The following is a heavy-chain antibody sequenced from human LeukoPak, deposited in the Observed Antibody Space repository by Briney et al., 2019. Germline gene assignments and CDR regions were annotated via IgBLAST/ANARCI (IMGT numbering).Heavy chain of an antibody. J-gene: IGHJ4*02. CDR2: INPNSGGT. CDR1: XYTXXGYY. V-gene: IGHV1-2*06. Sequence: GASXXXXCKASXYTXXGYYMRWVRQAPGQGLEWMGRINPNSGGTNYAQKFQGRVTITRDTSISTAYMELSRLRSDDTAVYYCARARRRNYYDCSGYVDYWGQGTLVTVSS. CDR3: ARARRRNYYDCSGYVDY. D-gene: IGHD3-22*01.